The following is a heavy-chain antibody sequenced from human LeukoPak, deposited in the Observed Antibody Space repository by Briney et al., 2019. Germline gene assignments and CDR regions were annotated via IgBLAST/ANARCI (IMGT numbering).Heavy chain of an antibody. CDR1: GYTFTSYG. V-gene: IGHV1-18*01. CDR2: ISAYNGNT. D-gene: IGHD3-3*01. CDR3: ARAYYDFWSGFLSFGY. Sequence: ASVKVSCEASGYTFTSYGISWVRQAPGQGLEWMGWISAYNGNTNYAQKLQGRVPMTTDTSTSTAYMELRSLRSDGTAVYYCARAYYDFWSGFLSFGYWGQGTLVTVSS. J-gene: IGHJ4*02.